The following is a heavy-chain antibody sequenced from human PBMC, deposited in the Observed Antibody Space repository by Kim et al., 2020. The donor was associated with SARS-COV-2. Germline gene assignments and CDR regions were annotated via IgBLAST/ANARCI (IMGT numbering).Heavy chain of an antibody. D-gene: IGHD3-22*01. V-gene: IGHV3-33*01. CDR1: GFTFSSYG. CDR2: IWYDGSNK. J-gene: IGHJ4*02. Sequence: GGSLRLSCAASGFTFSSYGMHWVRQAPGKGLEWVAVIWYDGSNKYYADSVKGRFTISRDNSKNTLYLQMNSLRAEDTAVYYCARVSGYYDSSGYNGVDYWGQGTLGTVSS. CDR3: ARVSGYYDSSGYNGVDY.